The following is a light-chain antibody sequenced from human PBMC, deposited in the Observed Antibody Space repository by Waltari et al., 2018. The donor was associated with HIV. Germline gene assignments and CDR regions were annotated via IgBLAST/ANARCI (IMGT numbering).Light chain of an antibody. Sequence: EIVMTQSPATLSVSPGERATLSCRASQSVSSNLAWYQRKSGQAPRLLIYGASTRATGIPARFSGSGSGTEFSLTLSSLQSEDFAVYYCQQYSNWPLTFGPGTKVDI. V-gene: IGKV3-15*01. J-gene: IGKJ3*01. CDR3: QQYSNWPLT. CDR2: GAS. CDR1: QSVSSN.